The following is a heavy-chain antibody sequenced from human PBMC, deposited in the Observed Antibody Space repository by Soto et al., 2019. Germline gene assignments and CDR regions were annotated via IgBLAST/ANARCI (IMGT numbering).Heavy chain of an antibody. CDR1: GFTFSSYW. CDR2: IKEDGSEK. V-gene: IGHV3-7*05. Sequence: GGSLRLSCTASGFTFSSYWVSWVRQAPGKGLEWVANIKEDGSEKYYVDSVRGRFTISRDNAKNSLYLQMNSLRAEDTAIYYCARARFWGLGTMVTVSS. CDR3: ARARF. J-gene: IGHJ3*01.